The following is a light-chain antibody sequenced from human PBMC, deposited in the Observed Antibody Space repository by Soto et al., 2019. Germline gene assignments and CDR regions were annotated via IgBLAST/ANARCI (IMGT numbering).Light chain of an antibody. J-gene: IGLJ1*01. CDR3: AAWGDRLDVYV. CDR1: SSNIGSNT. CDR2: STS. Sequence: QSVLAQPPSASGTPGQIVAISCSGSSSNIGSNTVTWYQQLPGTAPKLLIYSTSQRSSGVPGRFSGSKSGASASLSISGLQSGDEADYYCAAWGDRLDVYVFGTGTKVTVL. V-gene: IGLV1-44*01.